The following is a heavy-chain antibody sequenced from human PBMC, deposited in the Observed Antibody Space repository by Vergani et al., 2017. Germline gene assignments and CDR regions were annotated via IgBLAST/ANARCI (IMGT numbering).Heavy chain of an antibody. J-gene: IGHJ4*02. CDR2: IWYDGSNK. D-gene: IGHD3-22*01. CDR3: AREWGTISGTMIVVGLGY. Sequence: QVQLVESGGGVVQPGRSLRLSCAASGFTFSSYGMHWVRQAPGKGLEWVAVIWYDGSNKYYADSVKGRFTISRDNSKNTLYLQMNSLRAEDTAVYYCAREWGTISGTMIVVGLGYWGQGTLVTVSS. V-gene: IGHV3-33*01. CDR1: GFTFSSYG.